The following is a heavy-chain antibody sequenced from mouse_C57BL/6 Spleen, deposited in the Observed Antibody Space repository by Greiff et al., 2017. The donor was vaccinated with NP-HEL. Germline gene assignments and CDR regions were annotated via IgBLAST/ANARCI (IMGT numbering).Heavy chain of an antibody. CDR3: ARTNYYGSSYWFAY. CDR2: IDPEDGET. D-gene: IGHD1-1*01. Sequence: VQLQQSGAELVKPGASVKLSCTASGFNIKDYYMHWVKQRTEQGLEWLGRIDPEDGETKYAPKFQGPATITADTSSNTAYLQLSSLTSEDTAVYYCARTNYYGSSYWFAYWGQGTLVTVSA. V-gene: IGHV14-2*01. CDR1: GFNIKDYY. J-gene: IGHJ3*01.